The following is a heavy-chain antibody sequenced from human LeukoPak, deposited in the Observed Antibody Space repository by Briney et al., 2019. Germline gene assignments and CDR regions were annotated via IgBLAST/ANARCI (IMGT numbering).Heavy chain of an antibody. J-gene: IGHJ4*02. Sequence: PSETLSLTCTVSGVSISSSNSYWGWIRQPPGKGLEWIGSIYYSGNTYYNASLKSRVTISVDTSKNQFSLKLSSVTAADTAVYYCARVAQQWLVTHWGQGTLVTVSS. CDR1: GVSISSSNSY. V-gene: IGHV4-39*07. D-gene: IGHD6-19*01. CDR2: IYYSGNT. CDR3: ARVAQQWLVTH.